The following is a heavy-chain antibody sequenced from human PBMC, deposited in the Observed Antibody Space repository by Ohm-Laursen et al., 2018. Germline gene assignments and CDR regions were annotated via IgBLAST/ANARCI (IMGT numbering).Heavy chain of an antibody. CDR2: INYSGNT. V-gene: IGHV4-59*08. CDR3: ASSNNWYYFDS. Sequence: GTLSLTCTVSGGAISNYYWSWIRQPPGKGLEWIGRINYSGNTNYNPSLKSRVTISVDTSKNPFSLRLSSVTAADTAVYYCASSNNWYYFDSWGQGTLVTVSS. D-gene: IGHD6-13*01. J-gene: IGHJ4*02. CDR1: GGAISNYY.